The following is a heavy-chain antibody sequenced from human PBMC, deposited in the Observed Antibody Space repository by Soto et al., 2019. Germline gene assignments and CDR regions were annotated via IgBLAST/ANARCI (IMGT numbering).Heavy chain of an antibody. D-gene: IGHD5-12*01. CDR1: GGSISSGGYS. Sequence: QLQLQESGSGLVKPSQTLSLTCAVSGGSISSGGYSWSWIRQPPGRALEWIGYIYHSGSTYYNPALTSGVNISVARSKNRFSLKLRSVSAADTAVYYCAAGGGLPRYYWGQGTLVTGSS. CDR2: IYHSGST. J-gene: IGHJ4*02. CDR3: AAGGGLPRYY. V-gene: IGHV4-30-2*01.